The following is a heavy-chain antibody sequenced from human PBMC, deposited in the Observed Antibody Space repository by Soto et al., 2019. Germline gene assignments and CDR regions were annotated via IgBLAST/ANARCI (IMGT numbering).Heavy chain of an antibody. J-gene: IGHJ5*02. CDR1: GGSISSYY. V-gene: IGHV4-59*01. CDR3: AMNRGVPKWFDP. CDR2: IYYSGST. D-gene: IGHD3-10*01. Sequence: SETLSLTCTVSGGSISSYYWSWIRQPPGKGLEWIGYIYYSGSTNYNPSLKSRVTISVDTSKNQFSLKLSSVTAADTAVYYCAMNRGVPKWFDPWGQGTLVTVSS.